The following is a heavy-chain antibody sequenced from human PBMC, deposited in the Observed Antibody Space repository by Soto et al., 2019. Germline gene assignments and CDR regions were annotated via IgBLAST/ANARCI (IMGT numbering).Heavy chain of an antibody. CDR3: ATVGSDYYDIVSDY. J-gene: IGHJ4*02. V-gene: IGHV3-21*01. CDR1: GFTFSSYS. D-gene: IGHD3-22*01. CDR2: ISSSSSYI. Sequence: EVQLVESGGGLVKPGGSLRLSCAASGFTFSSYSMNWVRQAPGKGLEWVSSISSSSSYIYYADSVKGRCTISRDNAKNSLYLQMNSLRAEDTAVYYCATVGSDYYDIVSDYWGQGTLVTVSS.